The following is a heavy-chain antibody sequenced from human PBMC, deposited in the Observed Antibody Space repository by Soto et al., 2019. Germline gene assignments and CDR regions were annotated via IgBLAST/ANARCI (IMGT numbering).Heavy chain of an antibody. CDR1: GGSVRSGGNY. Sequence: QLQLQESGPGLVKPSETLSLTCAVPGGSVRSGGNYWGWIRQSPGKGLEWIGSVHVTGKTHYNPSLTSRVTISVDTSKNQFSLNVNSVTAANTAVYYCARGLSTPSAAGVWGQGTLVTVSS. CDR3: ARGLSTPSAAGV. CDR2: VHVTGKT. J-gene: IGHJ4*02. D-gene: IGHD3-10*01. V-gene: IGHV4-39*01.